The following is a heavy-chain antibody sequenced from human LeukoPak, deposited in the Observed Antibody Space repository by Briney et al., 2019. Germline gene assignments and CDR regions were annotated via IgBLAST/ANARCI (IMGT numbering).Heavy chain of an antibody. J-gene: IGHJ2*01. V-gene: IGHV4-59*08. CDR1: GGSISSYY. D-gene: IGHD6-6*01. CDR3: ARGVKIEYSSSSRNWFFDL. CDR2: IYYSGST. Sequence: SETLSLTCTVSGGSISSYYWSWIWQPPGKGLEWIGYIYYSGSTNYNPSLKSRVTISVDTSKNQFSLKLSSVTAADTAVYYCARGVKIEYSSSSRNWFFDLWGRGTLVTVSS.